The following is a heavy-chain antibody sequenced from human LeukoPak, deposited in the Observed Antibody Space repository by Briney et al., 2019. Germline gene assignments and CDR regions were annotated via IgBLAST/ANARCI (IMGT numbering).Heavy chain of an antibody. Sequence: PSGTLSLTCAVSGGSISSSNWWSWVRQPPGKGLEWIGEIYHSGSTNYNPSLKSRVTISVDTSKNQFSLKLSSVTAADTAVYYCARDDAAVAALGAFDIWGQGTMVTVSS. CDR3: ARDDAAVAALGAFDI. V-gene: IGHV4-4*02. J-gene: IGHJ3*02. CDR1: GGSISSSNW. CDR2: IYHSGST. D-gene: IGHD6-19*01.